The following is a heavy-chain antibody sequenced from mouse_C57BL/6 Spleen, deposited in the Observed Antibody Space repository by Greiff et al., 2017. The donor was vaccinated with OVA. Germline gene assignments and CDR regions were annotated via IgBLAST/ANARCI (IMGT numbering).Heavy chain of an antibody. Sequence: QVQLKQPGAELVRPGSSVKLSCKASGYTFTSYWMHWVKQRPIQGLEWIGNIDPSDSETHYNQKFKDKATLTVDKSSSTAYMQLSSLTSEDSAVYYCASLYDYVPYWGQGTLVTVSA. CDR3: ASLYDYVPY. CDR1: GYTFTSYW. D-gene: IGHD2-4*01. J-gene: IGHJ3*01. CDR2: IDPSDSET. V-gene: IGHV1-52*01.